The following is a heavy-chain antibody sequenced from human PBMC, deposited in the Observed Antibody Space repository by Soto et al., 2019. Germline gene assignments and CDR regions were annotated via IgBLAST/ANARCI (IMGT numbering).Heavy chain of an antibody. CDR3: ARVGSNLAQYYYYGMDV. CDR1: GYTFTSYG. D-gene: IGHD4-4*01. J-gene: IGHJ6*02. V-gene: IGHV1-18*01. CDR2: ISAYNGNT. Sequence: QVQLVQSGAEVKKPGASVKVSCKASGYTFTSYGISWVRQAPGQGLEWMGWISAYNGNTNYAQKLQGRVTMTTDTPTSTAYMELRSLRSDDTAVYYCARVGSNLAQYYYYGMDVWGQGTTVTVSS.